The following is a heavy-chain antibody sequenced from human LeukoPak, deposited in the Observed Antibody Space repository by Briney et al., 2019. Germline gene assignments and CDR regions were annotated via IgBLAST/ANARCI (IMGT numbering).Heavy chain of an antibody. CDR3: VSPRGFSYGYFDF. CDR1: GGSISSSSAY. CDR2: IYYSKNT. J-gene: IGHJ4*02. V-gene: IGHV4-39*01. Sequence: SETVSPTCTVSGGSISSSSAYWGWIRQPPGRGLEWIGSIYYSKNTYYNPSLKSRVTISADTSKNQFSLTLGSVSATDTAVYYCVSPRGFSYGYFDFWGPGTLVTVSS. D-gene: IGHD5-18*01.